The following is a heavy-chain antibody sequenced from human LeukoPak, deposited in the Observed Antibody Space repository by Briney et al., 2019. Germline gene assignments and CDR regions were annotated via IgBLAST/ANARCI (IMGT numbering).Heavy chain of an antibody. CDR2: IIPIVGAP. J-gene: IGHJ6*02. CDR1: GGTFSIYA. CDR3: ARSLYGSSSRGPDLYHYHGMGV. D-gene: IGHD6-6*01. Sequence: SVKVSCKASGGTFSIYAISWVRQAPGQGLEWMGGIIPIVGAPNSAQKFQGRVTITADESTGTVYVELRSLRSEDTAVYYCARSLYGSSSRGPDLYHYHGMGVWGQGTTVTVSS. V-gene: IGHV1-69*13.